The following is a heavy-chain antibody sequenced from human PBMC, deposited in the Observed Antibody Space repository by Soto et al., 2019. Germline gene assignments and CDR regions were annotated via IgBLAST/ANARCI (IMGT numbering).Heavy chain of an antibody. D-gene: IGHD2-15*01. CDR2: IKQDGSEK. CDR1: GFTFSSYW. Sequence: GGSLRLSCAASGFTFSSYWMSWVRQAPGKGLEWVANIKQDGSEKYYVDSVKGRFTISRDDSKNTLFLQMKSLRAEDTAVYYCASAKLLLPWLFDYWGQGTLVTVSS. V-gene: IGHV3-7*01. J-gene: IGHJ4*02. CDR3: ASAKLLLPWLFDY.